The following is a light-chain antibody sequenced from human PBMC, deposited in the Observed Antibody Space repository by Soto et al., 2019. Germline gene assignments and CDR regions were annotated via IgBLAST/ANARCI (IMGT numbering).Light chain of an antibody. Sequence: HSVLTQPPSASGTPGQRVTISCSVSSSNIGSNTVNWYQQLPGTAPKLLLYSNNQRPSGVPDRFSGSKSGTSASLAISGLQSEDEADYYCAAWDDSLNGYVFGTGTKVTV. CDR3: AAWDDSLNGYV. CDR2: SNN. J-gene: IGLJ1*01. V-gene: IGLV1-44*01. CDR1: SSNIGSNT.